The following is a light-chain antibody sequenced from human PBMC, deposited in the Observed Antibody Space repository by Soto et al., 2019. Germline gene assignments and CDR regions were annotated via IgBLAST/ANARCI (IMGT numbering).Light chain of an antibody. J-gene: IGKJ1*01. CDR2: GAS. CDR1: QSVSSSY. Sequence: EIVLTQSPGILSLSPGERATLSCRASQSVSSSYLAWYQQKPGQAPRLLIYGASSRATGIPDRFSGSGSGTEFTLTISSLQSEDFAIYYCQQYNKWPRTFGQGTKVDIK. CDR3: QQYNKWPRT. V-gene: IGKV3-20*01.